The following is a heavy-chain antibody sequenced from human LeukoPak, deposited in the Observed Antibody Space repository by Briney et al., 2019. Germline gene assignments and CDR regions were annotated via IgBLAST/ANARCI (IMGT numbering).Heavy chain of an antibody. CDR3: PRTNSGSYPYQTLFAY. Sequence: GASVKVSCKASGYTFTSYYMHWVRQAPGQGLEWMGIINPSGGSTSYAQKFQGRVTMTRDTSTSTVYMELSSLRSEDTAVYYCPRTNSGSYPYQTLFAYWGHGTLVPVSS. J-gene: IGHJ4*01. D-gene: IGHD1-26*01. CDR2: INPSGGST. V-gene: IGHV1-46*01. CDR1: GYTFTSYY.